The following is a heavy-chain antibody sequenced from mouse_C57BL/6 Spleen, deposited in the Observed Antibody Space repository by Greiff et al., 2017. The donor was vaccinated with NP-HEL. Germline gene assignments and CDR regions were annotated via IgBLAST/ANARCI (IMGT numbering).Heavy chain of an antibody. CDR2: INPSSGYT. J-gene: IGHJ3*01. CDR1: GYTFTSYW. D-gene: IGHD1-1*01. Sequence: QVHVKQSGAELAKPGASVKLSCKASGYTFTSYWMHWVKQRPGQGLEWIGYINPSSGYTKYNQKFKDKATLTADKSSSTAYMQLSSLTYEDSAVYYCAREHYGSSYVPAYWGQGTLVTVSA. V-gene: IGHV1-7*01. CDR3: AREHYGSSYVPAY.